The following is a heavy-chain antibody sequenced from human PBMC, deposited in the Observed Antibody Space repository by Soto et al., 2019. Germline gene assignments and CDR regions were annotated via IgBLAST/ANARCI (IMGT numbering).Heavy chain of an antibody. Sequence: GGSLRLSCAASGFTFSNAWMSWVRQAPGKGLEWVGRIKSKTDGGTTDYAAPVKGRFTISRDDSKNTLYLQMNSLKTEDTAVYYCTTYDFWSGYWFDPWGQGTLVTVSS. D-gene: IGHD3-3*01. J-gene: IGHJ5*02. V-gene: IGHV3-15*01. CDR2: IKSKTDGGTT. CDR1: GFTFSNAW. CDR3: TTYDFWSGYWFDP.